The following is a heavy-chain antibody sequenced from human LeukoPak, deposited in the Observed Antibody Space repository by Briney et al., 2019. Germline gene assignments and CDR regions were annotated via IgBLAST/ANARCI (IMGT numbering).Heavy chain of an antibody. J-gene: IGHJ6*03. D-gene: IGHD2-8*01. Sequence: GGSLRLSCAASAFTFSSYGMHWVRQAPGKGPEWVAYIQYDRTNEQYAHSVKGRFRISRDNSNNILYLQMNSLRTEDTAVYYCAKDRCSNGIGCYYYYMEVWGKGTTVTISS. CDR1: AFTFSSYG. CDR2: IQYDRTNE. CDR3: AKDRCSNGIGCYYYYMEV. V-gene: IGHV3-30*02.